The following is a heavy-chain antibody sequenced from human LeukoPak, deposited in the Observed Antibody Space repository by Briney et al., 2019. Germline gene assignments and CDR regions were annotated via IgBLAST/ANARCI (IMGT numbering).Heavy chain of an antibody. J-gene: IGHJ6*03. CDR3: ARDQLWLYGRTSYYYYFYMDV. Sequence: SSETLSLTCTVSGGSISSYYWSWIRQPPGKGLEWVANIKQDGSEKYYVDSMKGRFTISRDNAKNSLYLQMNSLRAEDTAVYYCARDQLWLYGRTSYYYYFYMDVWGTGTTVAVSS. V-gene: IGHV3-7*01. CDR1: GGSISSYY. D-gene: IGHD3-10*01. CDR2: IKQDGSEK.